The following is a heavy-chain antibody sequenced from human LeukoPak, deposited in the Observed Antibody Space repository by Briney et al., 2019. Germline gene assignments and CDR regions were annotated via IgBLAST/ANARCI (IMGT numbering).Heavy chain of an antibody. D-gene: IGHD3-16*01. CDR3: ARGRGWVDY. J-gene: IGHJ4*02. V-gene: IGHV3-7*01. Sequence: GGSLRLSCVASGFTFNNYWMSWVRQAPGKGLEWVANIGYVGGEKYYVDSVKGRFTISRDNTKNSLFLQMNSLRVDDMAVYYCARGRGWVDYWGQGTLVTVSS. CDR2: IGYVGGEK. CDR1: GFTFNNYW.